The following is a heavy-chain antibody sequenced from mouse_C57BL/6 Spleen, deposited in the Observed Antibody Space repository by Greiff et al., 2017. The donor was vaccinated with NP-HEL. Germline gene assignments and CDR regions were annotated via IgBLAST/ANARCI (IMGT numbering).Heavy chain of an antibody. CDR3: ARSIETGTSFDY. J-gene: IGHJ2*01. Sequence: QVQLQQPGAELVMPGASVKLSCKASGYTFTSYWMHWVKQRPGQGLEWIGEIDPSDSYTNYNQKFKGKSTLTVDKSSSTAYMQLSSLTSEDSAVYYCARSIETGTSFDYWGQGTTLTVSS. D-gene: IGHD4-1*01. V-gene: IGHV1-69*01. CDR1: GYTFTSYW. CDR2: IDPSDSYT.